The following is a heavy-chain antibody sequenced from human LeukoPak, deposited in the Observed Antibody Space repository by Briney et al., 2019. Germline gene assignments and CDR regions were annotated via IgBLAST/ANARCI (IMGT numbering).Heavy chain of an antibody. Sequence: ASVKVSCKASGYTFTTYDINWVRQATGQGLQWMGWINPNSGNTGYAQKFQGRITITRNTSISTVYMELSSLRSEDTAVYYCARSGSGRYYYMDVWGKGTTVTVSS. J-gene: IGHJ6*03. D-gene: IGHD3-10*01. CDR2: INPNSGNT. CDR1: GYTFTTYD. CDR3: ARSGSGRYYYMDV. V-gene: IGHV1-8*03.